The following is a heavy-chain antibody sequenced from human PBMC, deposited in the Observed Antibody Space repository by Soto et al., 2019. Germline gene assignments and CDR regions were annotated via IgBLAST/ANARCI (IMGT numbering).Heavy chain of an antibody. D-gene: IGHD2-2*01. CDR3: ARDSYCSSTSCRINYYYYYMDV. Sequence: ASVKVSCKASGYTFTSYGISWVRQAPGQGLEWMGWISAYNGNTNYAQKLQGRVTMTTDTSTSTAYMELRSLRSDDTAVYYCARDSYCSSTSCRINYYYYYMDVWGKGTTVTVSS. J-gene: IGHJ6*03. V-gene: IGHV1-18*01. CDR1: GYTFTSYG. CDR2: ISAYNGNT.